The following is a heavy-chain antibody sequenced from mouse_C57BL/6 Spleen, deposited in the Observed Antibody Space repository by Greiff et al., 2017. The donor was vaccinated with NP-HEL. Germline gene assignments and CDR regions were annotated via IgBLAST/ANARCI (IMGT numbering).Heavy chain of an antibody. CDR1: GFSLSTFGMG. V-gene: IGHV8-8*01. Sequence: QVTLKVSGPGILQPSQTLSLTCSFSGFSLSTFGMGLVWIRQPSGKGLEWLVHIWWDDDKYYNPALKSRLTISKDTSKNQVYRKIANVDTADTATYYCARISSLTGPFAYWGQGTLVTVSA. CDR2: IWWDDDK. CDR3: ARISSLTGPFAY. J-gene: IGHJ3*01.